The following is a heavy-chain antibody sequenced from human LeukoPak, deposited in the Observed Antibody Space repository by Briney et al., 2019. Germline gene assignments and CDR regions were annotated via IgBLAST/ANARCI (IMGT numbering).Heavy chain of an antibody. D-gene: IGHD3-16*01. J-gene: IGHJ6*02. CDR3: ATYTHWVAGDV. V-gene: IGHV3-7*01. CDR1: GFTFSDSW. Sequence: AGGSLRLSCAASGFTFSDSWMSWVRQAPGKGLEWVANMNQDGSEKDYVDSVKGRFTISRDNARNSLYLQMGSLRAEDTAVYYCATYTHWVAGDVWGQETTVTVSS. CDR2: MNQDGSEK.